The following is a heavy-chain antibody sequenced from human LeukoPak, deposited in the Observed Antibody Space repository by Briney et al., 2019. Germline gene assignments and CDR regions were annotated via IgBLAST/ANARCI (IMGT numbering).Heavy chain of an antibody. CDR1: GGAISSYY. Sequence: PSETLSLTCSVSGGAISSYYWSWIRQPPGKGLEWIGYIYYSGSTNYNPSLKSRVTISVDTSKNQFSLKLSSVTAADTAVYYCARTRDSSGWTGNYAFDIWGQGTMVTVSS. V-gene: IGHV4-59*08. D-gene: IGHD6-19*01. CDR2: IYYSGST. J-gene: IGHJ3*02. CDR3: ARTRDSSGWTGNYAFDI.